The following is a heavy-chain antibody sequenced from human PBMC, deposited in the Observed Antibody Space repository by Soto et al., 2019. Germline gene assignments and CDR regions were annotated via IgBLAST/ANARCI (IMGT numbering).Heavy chain of an antibody. V-gene: IGHV1-2*02. CDR3: ARRRGYCSGGSCYPRLWSSMSWFDP. J-gene: IGHJ5*02. Sequence: ASVKVSCKASGYTFTGYYMHWVRQAPGQGLEWMGWINPNSGGTNYAQKFQGRVTMTRDTSISTAYMELSRLRSDDTAVYYCARRRGYCSGGSCYPRLWSSMSWFDPWGQGTLVTVSS. D-gene: IGHD2-15*01. CDR1: GYTFTGYY. CDR2: INPNSGGT.